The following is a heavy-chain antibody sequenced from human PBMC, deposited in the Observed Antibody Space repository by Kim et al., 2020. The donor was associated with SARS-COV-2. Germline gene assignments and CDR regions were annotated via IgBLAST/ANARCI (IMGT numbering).Heavy chain of an antibody. J-gene: IGHJ4*02. CDR3: ARGRDTVTDY. Sequence: GGSLRLSCVASGFTLSKYWMHWVHQAPGKGLVWVSRIKGDGSGTNYADSVKGRFTISRDDAKNTLYLQMNSLRADDTAIYYCARGRDTVTDYWGQGTLVT. CDR2: IKGDGSGT. D-gene: IGHD4-17*01. V-gene: IGHV3-74*01. CDR1: GFTLSKYW.